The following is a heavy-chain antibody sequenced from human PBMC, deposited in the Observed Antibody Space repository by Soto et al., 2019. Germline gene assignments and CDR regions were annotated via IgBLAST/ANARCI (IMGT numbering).Heavy chain of an antibody. D-gene: IGHD6-6*01. Sequence: GGSLRLSCAASGFTFSNAWMNWVRQAPGKGLEWVGRIKSKTDGGTTDYAAPVKGRFTISRDDSKNTLYLQMNSLKTEDTAVYYCTTGGEQLGIHYYYYGMDVWGQGTTVTVSS. J-gene: IGHJ6*02. CDR1: GFTFSNAW. CDR3: TTGGEQLGIHYYYYGMDV. CDR2: IKSKTDGGTT. V-gene: IGHV3-15*07.